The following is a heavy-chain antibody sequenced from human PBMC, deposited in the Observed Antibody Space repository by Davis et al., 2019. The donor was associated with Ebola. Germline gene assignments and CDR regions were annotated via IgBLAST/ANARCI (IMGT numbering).Heavy chain of an antibody. Sequence: MPSETLSLTCTVSGGSIRSDNYYWTWIRQSPGMGLEWIGNIYYSGSSYSNPSLKSRLIMSVDTSKNQFSLKLSSVTDADTAVYYCARDHFMITFGGLYYYHGMDVWGKGTTVTVSS. V-gene: IGHV4-30-4*02. CDR3: ARDHFMITFGGLYYYHGMDV. D-gene: IGHD3-16*01. J-gene: IGHJ6*04. CDR2: IYYSGSS. CDR1: GGSIRSDNYY.